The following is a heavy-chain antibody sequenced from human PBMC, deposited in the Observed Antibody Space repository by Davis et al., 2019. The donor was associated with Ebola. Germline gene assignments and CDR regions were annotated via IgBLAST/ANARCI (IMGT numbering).Heavy chain of an antibody. CDR1: GFTFSSYW. CDR3: ARWEWLRRAFDI. D-gene: IGHD5-12*01. Sequence: GESLKISCAASGFTFSSYWMSWVRQAPGKGLEWVANIKQDGSEKYYVDSVKGRFTISRDNAKNSLYLQMNSLRAEDTAVYCCARWEWLRRAFDIWGQGTMVTVSS. CDR2: IKQDGSEK. J-gene: IGHJ3*02. V-gene: IGHV3-7*01.